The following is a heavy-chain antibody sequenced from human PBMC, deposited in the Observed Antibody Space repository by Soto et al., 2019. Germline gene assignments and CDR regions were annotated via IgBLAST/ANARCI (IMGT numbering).Heavy chain of an antibody. Sequence: QVQLQESGPGLVKPSETLSLTCTVSGDSISNYYWSWIRQPPGKGLEWIGYIYYSGSTIYSPSLKSRVTISVDTSKNQFSLKLSSVTAADTAVYYCARGYGDYHYYYYGMEVWGHGTTVTVSS. CDR1: GDSISNYY. V-gene: IGHV4-59*01. CDR2: IYYSGST. CDR3: ARGYGDYHYYYYGMEV. J-gene: IGHJ6*02. D-gene: IGHD4-17*01.